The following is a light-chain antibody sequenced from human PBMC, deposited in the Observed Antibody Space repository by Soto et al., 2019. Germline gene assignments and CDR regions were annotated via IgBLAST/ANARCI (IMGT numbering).Light chain of an antibody. V-gene: IGKV3-20*01. CDR3: QQYGSLPWT. J-gene: IGKJ1*01. Sequence: EIVLTQSPGTLSVSPGERATLSCRGSQSVTSNFLAWYQQKPGQSPRLLISAASTRASDVPDRFSGSGSGIDFTLTITRLEPEDFAVYYCQQYGSLPWTFGQGTKVE. CDR1: QSVTSNF. CDR2: AAS.